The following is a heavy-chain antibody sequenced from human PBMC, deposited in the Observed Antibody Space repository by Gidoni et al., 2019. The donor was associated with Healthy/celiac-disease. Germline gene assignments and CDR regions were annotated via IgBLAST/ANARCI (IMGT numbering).Heavy chain of an antibody. V-gene: IGHV4-34*01. CDR1: GGSFSGYY. CDR3: ARRTNNFPTDY. J-gene: IGHJ4*02. CDR2: INHSGST. Sequence: QVQLQQWGAGLLKTAETLSLTCAVYGGSFSGYYWSWIRQPPGKGLEWIGEINHSGSTNYNPSLKGLVTLSVDTSQKQFSLKLSSVTAADTAVYYCARRTNNFPTDYWGQGTLVTVSS.